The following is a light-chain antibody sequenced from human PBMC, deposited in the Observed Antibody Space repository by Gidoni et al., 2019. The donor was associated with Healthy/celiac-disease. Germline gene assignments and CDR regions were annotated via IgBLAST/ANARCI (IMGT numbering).Light chain of an antibody. CDR2: GAS. Sequence: ELVMTQSPATLSVSPGERATLSCRASQSVSSNLAWYQQNPGQAPRLLIYGASTRATGIPASFSGSGSGTEFTLTISSLQSEDFAVYYCQQYNNWPPVYTFGQGTKLEIK. V-gene: IGKV3-15*01. CDR3: QQYNNWPPVYT. CDR1: QSVSSN. J-gene: IGKJ2*01.